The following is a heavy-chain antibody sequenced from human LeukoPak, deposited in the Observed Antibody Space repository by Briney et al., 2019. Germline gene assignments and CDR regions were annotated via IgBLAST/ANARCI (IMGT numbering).Heavy chain of an antibody. CDR2: LCSSSTTI. J-gene: IGHJ4*02. CDR1: GTTFRCYS. Sequence: GGALRLFLAGPGTTFRCYSLILGRPGPGEGVGLGSYLCSSSTTIHYADSVKGRFTISRDNAKNSVYLQMNSLRAEDTAVYYCARDRHKYNYDGSGYPPYWGQGTLVTVSP. V-gene: IGHV3-48*01. CDR3: ARDRHKYNYDGSGYPPY. D-gene: IGHD3-22*01.